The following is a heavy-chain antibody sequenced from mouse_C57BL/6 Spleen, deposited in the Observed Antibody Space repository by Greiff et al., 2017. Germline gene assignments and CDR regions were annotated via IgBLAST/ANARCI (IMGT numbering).Heavy chain of an antibody. J-gene: IGHJ2*01. CDR3: ARPDDSILFDY. D-gene: IGHD2-10*02. CDR1: GYTLTSYW. CDR2: IDTSDSYT. V-gene: IGHV1-50*01. Sequence: LQQPGAELVKPGASVKLSCKASGYTLTSYWMQWVTQRPGQGLEWIGEIDTSDSYTNYTQKFMGKATLTVDTSSSTAYMQLSSLTSEDSAVYYCARPDDSILFDYWGQGTTLTVSS.